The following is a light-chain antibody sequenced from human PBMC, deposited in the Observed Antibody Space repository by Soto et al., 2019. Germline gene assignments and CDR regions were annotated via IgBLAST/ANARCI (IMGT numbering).Light chain of an antibody. CDR3: QQRSDWPST. Sequence: IVLTQSPATLSLSPGERATLSCRASQSVSRYLAWYQQKPGQAPRLLIYDASNRATGIPARFSGSGSGTDFTLTISSLEPVDFAVYYCQQRSDWPSTFGGGTKVQIK. V-gene: IGKV3-11*01. J-gene: IGKJ4*01. CDR2: DAS. CDR1: QSVSRY.